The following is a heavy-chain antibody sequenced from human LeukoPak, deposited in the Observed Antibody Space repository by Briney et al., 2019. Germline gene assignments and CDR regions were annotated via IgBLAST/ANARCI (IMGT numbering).Heavy chain of an antibody. Sequence: GASVKVSCKASGYTFTSYDINWVRQATGQGLEWMGWMNPNSGSTGYAQKFQGRVTMTRNTSISTAYMELSSLRSEDTAVYYCARVPPGREAFDIWGQGTMVTVSS. CDR3: ARVPPGREAFDI. V-gene: IGHV1-8*01. D-gene: IGHD1-26*01. CDR2: MNPNSGST. CDR1: GYTFTSYD. J-gene: IGHJ3*02.